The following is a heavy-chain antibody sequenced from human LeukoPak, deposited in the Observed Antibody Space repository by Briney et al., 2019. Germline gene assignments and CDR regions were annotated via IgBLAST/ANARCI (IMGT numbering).Heavy chain of an antibody. Sequence: GGSLRLSCAASGFTFSCYSMNWVRQAPGKGLEWVSSISSTNSYIYYADSVKGRFTISRDNAKNSLYLQMNSLRAEDTAVYYCAREAASGLDYYYYSMDVWGKGTTVTVSS. J-gene: IGHJ6*03. CDR2: ISSTNSYI. D-gene: IGHD6-13*01. V-gene: IGHV3-21*01. CDR3: AREAASGLDYYYYSMDV. CDR1: GFTFSCYS.